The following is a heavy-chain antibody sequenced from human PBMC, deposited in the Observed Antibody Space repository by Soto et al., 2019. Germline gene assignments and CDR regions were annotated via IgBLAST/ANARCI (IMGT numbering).Heavy chain of an antibody. V-gene: IGHV3-23*01. Sequence: RRLSCAASGXTFSSYAMSWVRQAPGKGLEWVSAISGSGGSTYYADSVKGRFTISRDNSKNTLYLQMNSLRAEDTAVYYCALRIAAAGTGEYYYYGMDVWGQGTTVTVSS. J-gene: IGHJ6*02. CDR2: ISGSGGST. D-gene: IGHD6-13*01. CDR3: ALRIAAAGTGEYYYYGMDV. CDR1: GXTFSSYA.